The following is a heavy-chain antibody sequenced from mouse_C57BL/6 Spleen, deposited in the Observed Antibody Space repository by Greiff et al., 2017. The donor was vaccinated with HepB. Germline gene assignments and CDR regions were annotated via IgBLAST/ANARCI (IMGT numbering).Heavy chain of an antibody. Sequence: QVQLQQPGAELVMPGASVKLSCKASGYTFTSYWMHWVKQRPGQGLEWIGEIDPSDSYTNYNQKFKGKSTLTVDKSSSKAYMQLSSLPSVDSAVYYCARFPYDGYYPYAMDYWGQGTSVTVSS. CDR3: ARFPYDGYYPYAMDY. D-gene: IGHD2-3*01. J-gene: IGHJ4*01. CDR1: GYTFTSYW. CDR2: IDPSDSYT. V-gene: IGHV1-69*01.